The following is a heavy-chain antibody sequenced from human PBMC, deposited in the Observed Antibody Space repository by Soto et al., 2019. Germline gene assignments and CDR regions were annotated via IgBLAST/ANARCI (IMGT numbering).Heavy chain of an antibody. V-gene: IGHV3-15*07. D-gene: IGHD6-13*01. CDR2: IKSKTDGGTT. J-gene: IGHJ3*02. CDR3: TTDIQQLVLLHAFYI. CDR1: GFTFSNAW. Sequence: EVQLVESGGGLVKPGGSLRLSCAASGFTFSNAWMNWVRQAPGKGLEWVGSIKSKTDGGTTDYAAPVKGRFTISGDDSNNALYLQKNSLNTEDTDVYYCTTDIQQLVLLHAFYIWGQWTMFTVYS.